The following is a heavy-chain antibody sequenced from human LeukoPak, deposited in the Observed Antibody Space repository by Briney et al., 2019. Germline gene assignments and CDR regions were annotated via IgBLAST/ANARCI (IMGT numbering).Heavy chain of an antibody. Sequence: GGSLRLSCAASGFTFSNYWMHWVRQAPGKGLVWVSRINTEGSTTHYADSAQGRFTISRDNGKNTLYLQIKSRRAEDKAVYYCARALDGPSFWGQGTLVTVSS. CDR3: ARALDGPSF. D-gene: IGHD5-24*01. V-gene: IGHV3-74*01. CDR1: GFTFSNYW. CDR2: INTEGSTT. J-gene: IGHJ4*02.